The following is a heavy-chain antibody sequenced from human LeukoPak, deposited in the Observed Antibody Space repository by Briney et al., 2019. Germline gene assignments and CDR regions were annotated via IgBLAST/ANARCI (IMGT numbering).Heavy chain of an antibody. Sequence: PGGSLRLSCAASGFTFSSYAMSWVRQAPGKGLEWVSAISGSGGSTYYADSVKGRFTISRDNSKNTLYLQMNSLRAEDTAVYYCAKDMRSSGLNLYYYYGMDVWGQGTTVTVSS. CDR1: GFTFSSYA. D-gene: IGHD6-19*01. CDR3: AKDMRSSGLNLYYYYGMDV. J-gene: IGHJ6*02. CDR2: ISGSGGST. V-gene: IGHV3-23*01.